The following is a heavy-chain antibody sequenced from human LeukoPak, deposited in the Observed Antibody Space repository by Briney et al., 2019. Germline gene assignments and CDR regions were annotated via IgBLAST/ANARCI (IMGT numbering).Heavy chain of an antibody. CDR2: IWYDGSNK. D-gene: IGHD6-13*01. CDR1: GFTFSSYG. CDR3: ARDRSLTWYYSSSGENWFDP. J-gene: IGHJ5*02. V-gene: IGHV3-33*01. Sequence: GRSLRLSCAASGFTFSSYGMHLVRQAPGKGLEWVAVIWYDGSNKYYADSVKGRFTISRDNSKNTLYLQMNSLRAEDTAVYYCARDRSLTWYYSSSGENWFDPWGQGTLVTVSS.